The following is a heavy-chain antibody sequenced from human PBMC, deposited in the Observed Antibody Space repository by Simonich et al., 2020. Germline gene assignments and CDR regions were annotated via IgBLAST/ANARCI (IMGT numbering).Heavy chain of an antibody. CDR2: ISSSSSTI. V-gene: IGHV3-48*01. CDR1: GFTFRSYS. D-gene: IGHD5-12*01. CDR3: ARDSSYYAFDI. J-gene: IGHJ3*02. Sequence: EVQLVESGGGLVQPGGSLRLSCAASGFTFRSYSMNWVRQAPGKGLEWVSYISSSSSTIYYADSVKGRFTISRDNAKNSLYLQMNSLRAEDTAVYYCARDSSYYAFDIWGQGTMVTVSS.